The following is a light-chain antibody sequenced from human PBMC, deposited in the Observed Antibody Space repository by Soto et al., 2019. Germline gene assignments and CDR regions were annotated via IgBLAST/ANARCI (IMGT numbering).Light chain of an antibody. CDR1: SGHINYA. CDR3: QTWGTGIGV. CDR2: LNSDGSH. V-gene: IGLV4-69*01. J-gene: IGLJ3*02. Sequence: QLVLTQSPSASASLGASVKLTCTLSSGHINYAIAWHQQQPEKGPRYLMKLNSDGSHTKGDGIPDRFSGSSSGAERYLTISSLQSEDEADYYCQTWGTGIGVFGGGTKLTVL.